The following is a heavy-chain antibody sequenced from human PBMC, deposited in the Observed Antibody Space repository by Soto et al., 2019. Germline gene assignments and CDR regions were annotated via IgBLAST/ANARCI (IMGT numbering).Heavy chain of an antibody. J-gene: IGHJ4*02. CDR1: GYTFTSYD. CDR3: AREYYYDSSGYYSY. CDR2: MNPNSGNT. Sequence: ASVKVSCKASGYTFTSYDINWVRQATGQGLEWMGWMNPNSGNTGYAQKFQGRVTMTRNTSISTAYMELSGLRSEDTAVYYCAREYYYDSSGYYSYWGQGTLVTVSS. D-gene: IGHD3-22*01. V-gene: IGHV1-8*01.